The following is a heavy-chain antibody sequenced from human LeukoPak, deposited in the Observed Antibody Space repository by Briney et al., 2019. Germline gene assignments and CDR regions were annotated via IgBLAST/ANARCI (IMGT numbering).Heavy chain of an antibody. D-gene: IGHD6-13*01. CDR3: ARGLYLTTRGGAAAGFLDY. CDR2: INHSGNT. CDR1: GGSFSGFY. V-gene: IGHV4-34*01. Sequence: SETLSLTCAVYGGSFSGFYWSWIRHAPGKGLEWIGEINHSGNTNYNPSLKSRVTISVDTSQKQFSLRLSSVTAADTAVYYCARGLYLTTRGGAAAGFLDYWGQGNLVTVSS. J-gene: IGHJ4*02.